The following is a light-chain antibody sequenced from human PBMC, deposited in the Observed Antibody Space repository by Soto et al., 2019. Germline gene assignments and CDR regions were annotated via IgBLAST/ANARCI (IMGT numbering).Light chain of an antibody. V-gene: IGKV1-39*01. CDR3: QQSYSTPLRT. J-gene: IGKJ1*01. Sequence: DIQMTQSPSSLSASVGDRVTITCRASQSISSYLNWYQQKPGKAPKLLIYAASSLQSGVPSRLSGSGSGTDFTLTISSLQPEDFATYYCQQSYSTPLRTFGQGTKVDIK. CDR1: QSISSY. CDR2: AAS.